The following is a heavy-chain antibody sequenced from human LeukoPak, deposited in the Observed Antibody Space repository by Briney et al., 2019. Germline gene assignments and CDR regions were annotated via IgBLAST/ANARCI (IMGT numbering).Heavy chain of an antibody. Sequence: ASVKVSCKASGYTFTNYYMHWVRQAPGQGLEWMGVIDPSAGSTTYPQKFQGRVTMTRDTATSTVYMELSSLRSEDTAVYYCASAAGTTRYAFDIWGQGTMVTVSS. V-gene: IGHV1-46*01. J-gene: IGHJ3*02. D-gene: IGHD1-1*01. CDR2: IDPSAGST. CDR3: ASAAGTTRYAFDI. CDR1: GYTFTNYY.